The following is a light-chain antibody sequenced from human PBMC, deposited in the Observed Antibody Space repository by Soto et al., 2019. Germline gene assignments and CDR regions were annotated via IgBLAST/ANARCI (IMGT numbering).Light chain of an antibody. Sequence: EVVMTQSPGTLYLSPGERATLSCRTSQNVKSNSLGWYQQKPGQAPRLLIYGSTIRATGMADRLSGSGSGTHFTLIISRLEPEAVAVYYCHQFGSPPQTFGQGTKLEI. V-gene: IGKV3-20*01. CDR3: HQFGSPPQT. CDR2: GST. J-gene: IGKJ2*01. CDR1: QNVKSNS.